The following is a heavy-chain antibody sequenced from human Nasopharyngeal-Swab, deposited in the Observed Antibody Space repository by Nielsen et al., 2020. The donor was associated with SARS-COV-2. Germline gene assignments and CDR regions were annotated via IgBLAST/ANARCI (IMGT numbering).Heavy chain of an antibody. V-gene: IGHV5-51*01. J-gene: IGHJ3*02. CDR3: ARHGTQGPYQAGAFDI. CDR1: GYSFTSYW. D-gene: IGHD1-26*01. Sequence: GESLKISCKGSGYSFTSYWIGWVRQMPGKGLEWMGIIYPGDSDTSYSPSFQGQVTISADKSISTAYLQWSSLKASDTAMYYCARHGTQGPYQAGAFDIWGQGTMVTVSS. CDR2: IYPGDSDT.